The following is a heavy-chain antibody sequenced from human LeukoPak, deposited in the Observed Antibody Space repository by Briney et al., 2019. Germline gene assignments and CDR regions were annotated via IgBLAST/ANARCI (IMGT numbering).Heavy chain of an antibody. CDR2: IIPILGIA. Sequence: TVKVSCKASGGTFSSYAISWVRQAPGQGLEWMGRIIPILGIANYAQKFQGRVTITADKSTSTAYMELSSLRSEDTAVYYCAREREGPVDTAINGDYWGQGTLVTVSS. CDR3: AREREGPVDTAINGDY. D-gene: IGHD5-18*01. CDR1: GGTFSSYA. V-gene: IGHV1-69*04. J-gene: IGHJ4*02.